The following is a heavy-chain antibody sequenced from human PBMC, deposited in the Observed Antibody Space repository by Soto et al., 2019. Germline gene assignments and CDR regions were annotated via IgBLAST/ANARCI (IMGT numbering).Heavy chain of an antibody. J-gene: IGHJ4*02. D-gene: IGHD3-22*01. V-gene: IGHV1-8*01. CDR3: AREKSSGYYYDY. Sequence: QVQLVQSGAEVKKPGASVKVSCKASGYTFTSYDINWVRQATGQGLEWMGWMNPNSGNTAYAQKFQGRVTMTRNSSISTAYMELSSLRSEDTAVYYCAREKSSGYYYDYWGQGTLVTVSS. CDR1: GYTFTSYD. CDR2: MNPNSGNT.